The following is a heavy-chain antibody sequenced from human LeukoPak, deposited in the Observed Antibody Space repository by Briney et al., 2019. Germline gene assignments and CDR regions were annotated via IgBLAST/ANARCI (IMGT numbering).Heavy chain of an antibody. CDR1: GVTFSSYA. D-gene: IGHD2-2*01. Sequence: ASVKVSCKASGVTFSSYAISWVRQAPGQGLEWMGRIIPILGIANYAQKFQRRVTITADKSTSTAHMALSSLRSEDTAVYYCASVGDIVVVPAAKPYYYGMDVWGQGTTVTVSS. CDR3: ASVGDIVVVPAAKPYYYGMDV. J-gene: IGHJ6*02. CDR2: IIPILGIA. V-gene: IGHV1-69*04.